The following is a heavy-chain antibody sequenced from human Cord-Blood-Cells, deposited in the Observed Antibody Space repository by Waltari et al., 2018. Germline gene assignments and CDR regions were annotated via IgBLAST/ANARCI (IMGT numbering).Heavy chain of an antibody. D-gene: IGHD3-22*01. J-gene: IGHJ2*01. CDR3: ARGPTDSSGYYYYWYFDL. Sequence: QVQLVQSGAEVKKPGASVKVSCKASGYTFTSYGISWVRQAPGQGLGWMGWISTYNSNTNYAQKLQGRVTMTTDTSTSTAYMELRSLRSDDTAVYYCARGPTDSSGYYYYWYFDLWGRGTLVTVSS. CDR1: GYTFTSYG. CDR2: ISTYNSNT. V-gene: IGHV1-18*01.